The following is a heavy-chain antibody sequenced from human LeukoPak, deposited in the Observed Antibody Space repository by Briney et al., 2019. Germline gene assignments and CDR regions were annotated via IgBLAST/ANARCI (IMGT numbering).Heavy chain of an antibody. D-gene: IGHD3-22*01. V-gene: IGHV3-23*01. J-gene: IGHJ4*02. Sequence: GGSLRLSCAASGFTFSSYAMSWVRQAPGKGLEWVSAISGSGGSTYYADSVKGRFTISRDNSKNTLYLQMNSLRAEDTAVYYCARDPGDYYDSSGYYPYFDYWGQGTLVTVSS. CDR1: GFTFSSYA. CDR3: ARDPGDYYDSSGYYPYFDY. CDR2: ISGSGGST.